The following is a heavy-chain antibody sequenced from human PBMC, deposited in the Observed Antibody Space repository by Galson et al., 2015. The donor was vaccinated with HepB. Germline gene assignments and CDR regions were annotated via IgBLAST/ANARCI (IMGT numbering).Heavy chain of an antibody. CDR3: AADTGIAAAGTGYVFDI. Sequence: SVKVSCKASGFTFTSSAMQWVRQARGQRLEWIGWIVVGSGNTNYAQKFQERVTITRDMSTSTAYMELSSLRSEDTAVYYCAADTGIAAAGTGYVFDIWGQGTMVTVSS. V-gene: IGHV1-58*02. CDR1: GFTFTSSA. CDR2: IVVGSGNT. J-gene: IGHJ3*02. D-gene: IGHD6-13*01.